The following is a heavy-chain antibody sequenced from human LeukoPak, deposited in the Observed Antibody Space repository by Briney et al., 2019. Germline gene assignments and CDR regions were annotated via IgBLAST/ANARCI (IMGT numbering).Heavy chain of an antibody. V-gene: IGHV3-48*03. Sequence: GGSLRLSCAASGFNFTSYEMNWVRQAPGKGLEWVSHISSSGRMIYYADFVRGRFTISRDNAKNSLYLQMNSLTAEDTAIYYCARDGTHNRNFGGGYGCYHYGMDVWGQGTTVTVS. D-gene: IGHD3-16*02. CDR3: ARDGTHNRNFGGGYGCYHYGMDV. CDR2: ISSSGRMI. CDR1: GFNFTSYE. J-gene: IGHJ6*02.